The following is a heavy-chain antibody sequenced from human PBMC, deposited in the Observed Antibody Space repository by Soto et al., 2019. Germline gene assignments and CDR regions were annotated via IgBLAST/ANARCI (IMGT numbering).Heavy chain of an antibody. V-gene: IGHV3-30*18. CDR2: ISYDGTEK. CDR3: AKAYATTAVDS. D-gene: IGHD4-17*01. CDR1: GFSFAYYC. J-gene: IGHJ4*02. Sequence: QVQLVESGGGVVQPGRSLRLSCAASGFSFAYYCMHWVRQAPGKGLEWVAVISYDGTEKYYEDSVKGRFTISRDNTKNWLDLQMNSLRGEDTAVYFCAKAYATTAVDSWGQGTLVTVSS.